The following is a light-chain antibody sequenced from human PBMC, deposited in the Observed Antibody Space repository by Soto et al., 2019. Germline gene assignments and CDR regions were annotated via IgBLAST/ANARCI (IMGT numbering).Light chain of an antibody. CDR2: TNN. V-gene: IGLV1-47*01. Sequence: QSVLTQPPSASGTPGQRVTISCSGRNSNIGSNYVYWYQQVPGTAPKLLIYTNNQRPSGVPDRFSGSKSATSASLAISGLRSEDEADYYCAAWDDSLSGWVFGGGTKLTVL. CDR3: AAWDDSLSGWV. CDR1: NSNIGSNY. J-gene: IGLJ3*02.